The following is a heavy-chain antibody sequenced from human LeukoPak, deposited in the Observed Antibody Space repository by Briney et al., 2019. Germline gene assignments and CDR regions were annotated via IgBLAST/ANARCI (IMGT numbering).Heavy chain of an antibody. Sequence: GGSLRLSCSASGFSFSYYAINWVRQAPGNGLEWVSSISSSNNYIHYADSVKGRFTVSRDNAMNSLFLQMNSLRVEDTAVYYCARENFYASSGYSPHSFDYWGQGTLVTVSS. CDR3: ARENFYASSGYSPHSFDY. J-gene: IGHJ4*02. D-gene: IGHD3-22*01. CDR1: GFSFSYYA. CDR2: ISSSNNYI. V-gene: IGHV3-21*01.